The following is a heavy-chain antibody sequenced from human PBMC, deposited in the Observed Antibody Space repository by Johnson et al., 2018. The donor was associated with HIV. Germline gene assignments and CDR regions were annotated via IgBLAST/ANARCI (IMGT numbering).Heavy chain of an antibody. CDR2: IRYDGNNK. CDR3: ARGSEDAFDI. V-gene: IGHV3-30*02. D-gene: IGHD3-16*01. CDR1: GFTFSSYG. J-gene: IGHJ3*02. Sequence: QVQLVESGGGVVQPGGSLRLSCAASGFTFSSYGMHWVRQAPGKGLEWVAFIRYDGNNKYYADSMRGRLTISRDNSKNTVYLQMNSLRTEDTAVYYCARGSEDAFDIWGQGTMVTVSS.